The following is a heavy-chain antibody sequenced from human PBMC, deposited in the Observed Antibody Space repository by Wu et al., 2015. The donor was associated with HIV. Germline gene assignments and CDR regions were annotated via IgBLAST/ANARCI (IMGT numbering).Heavy chain of an antibody. CDR3: ASRRYYYGSGRTPCCGMDV. D-gene: IGHD3-10*01. V-gene: IGHV1-8*02. CDR1: GGTFSSYA. Sequence: QVQLVQSGAEVKKPGSSVKVSCKASGGTFSSYAINWVRQATGQGLEWMGWMNPNSGNTGYAQKFQGRVTMTRNTSISTAYMELSSLRSEDTAVYYCASRRYYYGSGRTPCCGMDVWGQGTTVTVSS. CDR2: MNPNSGNT. J-gene: IGHJ6*02.